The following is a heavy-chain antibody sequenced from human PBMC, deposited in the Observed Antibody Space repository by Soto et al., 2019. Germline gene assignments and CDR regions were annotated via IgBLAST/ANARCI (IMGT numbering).Heavy chain of an antibody. J-gene: IGHJ6*02. Sequence: GGSLRLSCAASGFTFDDYAMHWFRQAPGKGLEWVSGISWNSGSIGYADSVKGRFTISRDNAKNSLYLQMNSLRAEDTALYYCAKDGYSGSYNYYGMDVWGQGTTVTVSS. CDR2: ISWNSGSI. CDR3: AKDGYSGSYNYYGMDV. CDR1: GFTFDDYA. D-gene: IGHD1-26*01. V-gene: IGHV3-9*01.